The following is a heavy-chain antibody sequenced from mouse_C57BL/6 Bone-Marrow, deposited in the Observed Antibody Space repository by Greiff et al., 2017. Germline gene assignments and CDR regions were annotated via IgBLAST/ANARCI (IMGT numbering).Heavy chain of an antibody. V-gene: IGHV2-2*01. D-gene: IGHD2-4*01. J-gene: IGHJ4*01. CDR3: ARRGITGGFYYYAMDY. CDR2: IWSGGST. CDR1: GFSLTSYG. Sequence: QVQLQQSGPGLVQPSQSLSITCTVSGFSLTSYGVHWVRQSPGKGLEWLGVIWSGGSTDYNAAFISRLSISKDNSKSQVFFKMNSLQADDTAIYYCARRGITGGFYYYAMDYWGQGTSVTVSS.